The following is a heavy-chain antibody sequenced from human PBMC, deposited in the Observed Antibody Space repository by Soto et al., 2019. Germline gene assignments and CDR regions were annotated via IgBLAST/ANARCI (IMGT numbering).Heavy chain of an antibody. CDR3: ARSNGDYERADFDY. Sequence: QVQLVESGGGLVKPGGSLRLSCAASGFSFSDYYMTWIRQTPGKGLEWLSYVSTSNFYIRYADSVKGRFTISRDNAKKTLFLQMDNLRADDTATYDCARSNGDYERADFDYWGQGTLVAVSS. V-gene: IGHV3-11*06. J-gene: IGHJ4*02. CDR1: GFSFSDYY. D-gene: IGHD2-21*02. CDR2: VSTSNFYI.